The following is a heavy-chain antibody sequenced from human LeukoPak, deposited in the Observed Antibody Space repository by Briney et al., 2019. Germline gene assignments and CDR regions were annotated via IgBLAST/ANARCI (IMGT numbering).Heavy chain of an antibody. CDR1: GGSISSSNW. V-gene: IGHV4-4*02. CDR3: ARGGYNFDSSGPTFDY. D-gene: IGHD3-22*01. J-gene: IGHJ4*02. CDR2: IYHSGST. Sequence: PSETLSLTCAVSGGSISSSNWWSWVRQPPGKGLEWIGRIYHSGSTNYNPSLKSRVTMSVDESKNQFSLRLNSVTAADTATYYCARGGYNFDSSGPTFDYWGQGTLVTVSS.